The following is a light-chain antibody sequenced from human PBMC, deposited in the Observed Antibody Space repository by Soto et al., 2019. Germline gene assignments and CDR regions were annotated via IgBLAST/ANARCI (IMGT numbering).Light chain of an antibody. CDR2: GAS. CDR3: QQYGRSPPIT. CDR1: QTFGGSY. Sequence: DIVLTQSPGTLSLSPGERATLSCRASQTFGGSYLAWYQQKPGQAPRLLIYGASNRATGIPVRFSGSGSGTDFTLTISRLEPEDFAVYFCQQYGRSPPITFGQGTRLDTK. J-gene: IGKJ5*01. V-gene: IGKV3-20*01.